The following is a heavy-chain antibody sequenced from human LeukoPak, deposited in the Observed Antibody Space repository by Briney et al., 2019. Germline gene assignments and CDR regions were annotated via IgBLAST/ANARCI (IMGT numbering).Heavy chain of an antibody. CDR3: AKTLEPGWNYMDV. V-gene: IGHV3-48*03. J-gene: IGHJ6*03. D-gene: IGHD3-3*01. CDR1: GFTFSSYE. Sequence: TGGSLRLSCAASGFTFSSYEMNWVRQAPGKGLEWVSYISSSGSIIYYEDSVKGRFTISRDNSMNTLYLQMNSLRAEDTAVYYCAKTLEPGWNYMDVWGKGTTVTISS. CDR2: ISSSGSII.